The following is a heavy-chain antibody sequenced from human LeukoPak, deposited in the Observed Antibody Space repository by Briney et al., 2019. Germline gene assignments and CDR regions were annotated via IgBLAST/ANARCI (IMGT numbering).Heavy chain of an antibody. V-gene: IGHV3-7*01. CDR3: ARDRGYSNFDY. CDR2: MNADGSEK. D-gene: IGHD4-11*01. J-gene: IGHJ4*02. Sequence: GGSLRLSCAASGFGFSNYWMSWVRQAPGKGLEWVANMNADGSEKNYFDSVKGRFTISRDNAQDSLYLQMHSLRAEDTAVYYCARDRGYSNFDYWGQGTLLTVSS. CDR1: GFGFSNYW.